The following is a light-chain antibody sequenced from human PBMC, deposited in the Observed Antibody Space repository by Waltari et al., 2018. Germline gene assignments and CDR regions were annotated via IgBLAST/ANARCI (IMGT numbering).Light chain of an antibody. Sequence: QSILTQPTSVSGAPGQWVTISCTGSSSNIGAGHDVHWYQAFPGTAPKLLIYGNNNRPSGVPDRFSGSKSGSSASLAINGLQAEDEADYYCQSFDSNVRGGVVFGGGTKVTVL. CDR2: GNN. CDR1: SSNIGAGHD. CDR3: QSFDSNVRGGVV. V-gene: IGLV1-40*01. J-gene: IGLJ3*02.